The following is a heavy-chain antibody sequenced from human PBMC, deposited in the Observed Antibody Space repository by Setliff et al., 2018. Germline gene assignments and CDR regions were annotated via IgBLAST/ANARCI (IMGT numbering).Heavy chain of an antibody. CDR2: VYYTGST. CDR3: ARTSSRRYFDL. CDR1: NFSVTTVYY. Sequence: PSETLSLTCTVSNFSVTTVYYWGWIRQPPGKGLEWIANVYYTGSTYYSPSLASRVSISIDTSKNRFSLKLHSVTAADTAVYYCARTSSRRYFDLWGRGTLVTVSS. V-gene: IGHV4-38-2*02. J-gene: IGHJ2*01. D-gene: IGHD4-17*01.